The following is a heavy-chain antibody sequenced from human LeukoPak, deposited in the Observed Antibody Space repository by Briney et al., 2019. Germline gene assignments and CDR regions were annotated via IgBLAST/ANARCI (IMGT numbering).Heavy chain of an antibody. Sequence: PGRSLRHSCAASGFTFSSYAMHWVRQAPGKGLEWVAVISYDGSNKYYADSVKGRFTISRDNSKNTLYLQMNSLRAEDTAVYYCARDEGYSGIFDYWGQGTLVTVSS. J-gene: IGHJ4*02. CDR2: ISYDGSNK. CDR1: GFTFSSYA. V-gene: IGHV3-30*04. CDR3: ARDEGYSGIFDY. D-gene: IGHD5-12*01.